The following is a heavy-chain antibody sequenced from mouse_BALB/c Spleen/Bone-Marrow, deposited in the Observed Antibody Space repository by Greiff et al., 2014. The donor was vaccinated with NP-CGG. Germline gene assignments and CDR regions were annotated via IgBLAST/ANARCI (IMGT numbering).Heavy chain of an antibody. Sequence: DLVKPGSSVKLSCKASGYTFTSYWINWIKQRPGQGLEWIGRIPPGSGTTYYNEMFKGNATLTVDTSSTTAYIQLSSLSSEDSAVYFCARGSDSYSSSSPSFAYWGQGTLDTVS. CDR1: GYTFTSYW. D-gene: IGHD1-1*01. CDR2: IPPGSGTT. CDR3: ARGSDSYSSSSPSFAY. V-gene: IGHV1S41*01. J-gene: IGHJ3*01.